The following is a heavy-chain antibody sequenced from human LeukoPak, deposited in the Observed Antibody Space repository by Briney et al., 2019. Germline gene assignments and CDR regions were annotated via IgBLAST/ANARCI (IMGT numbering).Heavy chain of an antibody. V-gene: IGHV4-59*01. Sequence: SETLSLTCAVYGGSFSGYYWSWIRQPPEKGLEWIGYIYYSGSTNYNPSLKSRVTISVDTSKNQFSLKLSSVTAADTAVYYCARAHTYYDILTGYYEGVGYFDYWGQGTLVTVSS. CDR3: ARAHTYYDILTGYYEGVGYFDY. J-gene: IGHJ4*02. CDR1: GGSFSGYY. D-gene: IGHD3-9*01. CDR2: IYYSGST.